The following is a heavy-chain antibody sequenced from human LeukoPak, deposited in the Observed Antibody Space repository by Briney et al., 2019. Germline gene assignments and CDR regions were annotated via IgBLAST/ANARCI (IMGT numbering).Heavy chain of an antibody. CDR2: ISGSGGST. CDR3: ARFPPEVYYGMDV. V-gene: IGHV3-23*01. CDR1: GFTFSSYA. J-gene: IGHJ6*02. Sequence: GGSLRLSCAASGFTFSSYAMSWVRQAPGKGLEWVSAISGSGGSTYYADSVKGRFTISRDNAKNSLYLQMNSLRAADTAVYYCARFPPEVYYGMDVWGQGTTVTVSS.